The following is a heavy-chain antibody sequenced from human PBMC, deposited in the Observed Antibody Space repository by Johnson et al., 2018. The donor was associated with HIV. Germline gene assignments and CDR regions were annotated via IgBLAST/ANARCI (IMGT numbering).Heavy chain of an antibody. D-gene: IGHD5-12*01. V-gene: IGHV3-33*06. CDR1: GFTFSSSG. Sequence: QVQLVESGGGVVQPGRSLRLSCAASGFTFSSSGMPWVRQAPGKGLEWVAGIWCDGSSKYYADSVKGRFNNSRDNSKSTLYVQINSLRDEVTDVYYCEKRYDLGFGAWDAFDIWGQGTMVTVSS. J-gene: IGHJ3*02. CDR2: IWCDGSSK. CDR3: EKRYDLGFGAWDAFDI.